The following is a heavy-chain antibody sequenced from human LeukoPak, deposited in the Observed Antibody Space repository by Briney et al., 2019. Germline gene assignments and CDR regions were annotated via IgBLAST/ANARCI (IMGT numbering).Heavy chain of an antibody. CDR2: IDRSGGST. J-gene: IGHJ4*02. CDR3: AKAHNFDY. Sequence: PGGSLRLSCAASGFTFSSDAMSWVRQAPGKGLEWVSVIDRSGGSTWYADSVKGRFTISRDNSENTLYLQMNSLGAEDTAVYYCAKAHNFDYWGQGTLVTVSS. V-gene: IGHV3-23*01. CDR1: GFTFSSDA.